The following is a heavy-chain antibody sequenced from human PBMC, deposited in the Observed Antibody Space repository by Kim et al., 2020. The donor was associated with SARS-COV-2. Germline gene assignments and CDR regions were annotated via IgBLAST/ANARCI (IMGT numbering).Heavy chain of an antibody. Sequence: GGSLRLSFTASGFTFSNHAMHWVRQAPGKGPEWVAVILYDGTNKYYVDSVKGRFTISRDNSKNTVYLQMNFLRGEDTAIYYCARDVGDYGDEYFDYWGQGTLVTVSS. CDR3: ARDVGDYGDEYFDY. V-gene: IGHV3-30*04. D-gene: IGHD4-17*01. CDR2: ILYDGTNK. CDR1: GFTFSNHA. J-gene: IGHJ4*02.